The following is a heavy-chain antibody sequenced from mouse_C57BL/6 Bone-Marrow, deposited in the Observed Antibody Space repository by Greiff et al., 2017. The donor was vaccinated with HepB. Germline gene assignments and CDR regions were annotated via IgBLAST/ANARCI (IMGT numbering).Heavy chain of an antibody. Sequence: EVKLVESGGDLVKPGGSLKLSCAASGFTFSSYGMSWVRQTPDKRLEWVATISSGGSYTYYPDSVKGRFTISRDNAKNTLYLQMSSLKSEDTAMYYCARQWGHTAQAHFGYWGHGTTLTVSS. CDR1: GFTFSSYG. CDR2: ISSGGSYT. V-gene: IGHV5-6*01. J-gene: IGHJ2*01. D-gene: IGHD3-2*02. CDR3: ARQWGHTAQAHFGY.